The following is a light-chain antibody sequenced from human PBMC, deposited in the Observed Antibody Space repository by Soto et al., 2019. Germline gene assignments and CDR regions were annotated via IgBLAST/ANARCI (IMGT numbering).Light chain of an antibody. J-gene: IGLJ2*01. CDR3: QSYDSSLSGGV. Sequence: QPVLTQPPSVSGAPGQRVTISCTGSSSNIGASYDVHWYQHLPGTAPKLLIFANTNRPSGVPDRFSGSKSGTSASLAITGLQAEDEADYYCQSYDSSLSGGVFGGGTQLTVL. CDR1: SSNIGASYD. V-gene: IGLV1-40*01. CDR2: ANT.